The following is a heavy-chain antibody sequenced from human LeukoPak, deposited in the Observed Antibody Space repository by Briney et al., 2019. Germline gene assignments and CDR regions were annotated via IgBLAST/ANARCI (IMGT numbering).Heavy chain of an antibody. Sequence: GASVKVSCKASGYTFTGYYMHWVRQAPGQGLEWMGWINPNSGGTNYAQKFQGRVTMTRDTSISTACMELSRLRSDDTAVYYCARDPTPIHTVVTPDYYFDYWGQGTLVTVSS. CDR3: ARDPTPIHTVVTPDYYFDY. CDR1: GYTFTGYY. J-gene: IGHJ4*02. D-gene: IGHD4-23*01. V-gene: IGHV1-2*02. CDR2: INPNSGGT.